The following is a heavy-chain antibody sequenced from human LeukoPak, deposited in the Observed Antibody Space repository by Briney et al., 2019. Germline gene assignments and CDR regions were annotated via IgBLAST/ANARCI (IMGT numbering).Heavy chain of an antibody. Sequence: SQTLSLTCTVSGGSISSGGYYWSWIRQHPGKGLAWIGYIDYSGSTYYNPSLKSRVTISVDTSKNQFSLKLSSVTAADTAVYYCARSRIIVGAFFVYWGQGTLVTVSS. CDR2: IDYSGST. CDR1: GGSISSGGYY. J-gene: IGHJ4*02. CDR3: ARSRIIVGAFFVY. V-gene: IGHV4-31*03. D-gene: IGHD1-26*01.